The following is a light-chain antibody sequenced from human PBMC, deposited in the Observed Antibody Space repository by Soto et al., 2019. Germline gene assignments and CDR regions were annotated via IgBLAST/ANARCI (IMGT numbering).Light chain of an antibody. J-gene: IGKJ4*01. CDR3: QQYYSTPLT. V-gene: IGKV4-1*01. Sequence: DIVMTQSPDSLAVSLGERATINCKSSQRVLYSSNNKNYLAWYQQKPGQHPKLLIYWASTRESGVPARFSGSGSGTDFTLTISSLQAEDVAVYYCQQYYSTPLTFGGGTKVEIK. CDR2: WAS. CDR1: QRVLYSSNNKNY.